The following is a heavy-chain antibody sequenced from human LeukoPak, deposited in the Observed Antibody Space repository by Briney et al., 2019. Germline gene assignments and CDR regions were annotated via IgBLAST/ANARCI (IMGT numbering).Heavy chain of an antibody. CDR3: ARASDNDDYSLDYFYYMDV. J-gene: IGHJ6*03. V-gene: IGHV4-39*01. Sequence: PSETLSLTCTISGGSITSTSHYWGWIRQPPGKGLEWIGSIHYSGSTYYNPSLKSRVTISVDTSKNQFSLKLSSVTAADTAVYYCARASDNDDYSLDYFYYMDVWGEGTTVTVSS. CDR2: IHYSGST. CDR1: GGSITSTSHY. D-gene: IGHD4-17*01.